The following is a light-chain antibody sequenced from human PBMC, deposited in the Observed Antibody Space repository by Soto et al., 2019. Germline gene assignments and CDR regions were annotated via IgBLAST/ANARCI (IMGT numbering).Light chain of an antibody. J-gene: IGKJ4*01. Sequence: DIQMTQSPCTLSASVGDRVTITCRSSQSISSWLAWYQEKGGKAPKLLXXAASTLQSGVPSAFSGSGSGTEFTLTISSLQPEDFATYYCQQLNTYPLTLGGGTKVDI. V-gene: IGKV1-5*01. CDR2: AAS. CDR3: QQLNTYPLT. CDR1: QSISSW.